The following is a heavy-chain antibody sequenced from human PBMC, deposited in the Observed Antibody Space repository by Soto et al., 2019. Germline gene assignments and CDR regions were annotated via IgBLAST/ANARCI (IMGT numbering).Heavy chain of an antibody. Sequence: PGEALKISCKGSGYSFTSYWIGWVRQMPGKGLEWMGIIYAGDSDTRYSPSFQGQVTISADKSISTAYLQWSSLKASDTAMYYCARHGILSSIAAVAAGMDVWGQGTTVTVSS. J-gene: IGHJ6*02. V-gene: IGHV5-51*01. CDR2: IYAGDSDT. D-gene: IGHD6-13*01. CDR1: GYSFTSYW. CDR3: ARHGILSSIAAVAAGMDV.